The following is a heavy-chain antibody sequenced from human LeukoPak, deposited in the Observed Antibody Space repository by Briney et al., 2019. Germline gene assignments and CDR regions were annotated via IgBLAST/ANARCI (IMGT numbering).Heavy chain of an antibody. D-gene: IGHD4-17*01. CDR3: ARLTGDYDPHFDY. CDR2: IDPSDSYT. CDR1: GYSFTSYW. V-gene: IGHV5-10-1*01. J-gene: IGHJ4*02. Sequence: GESLKISCKGSGYSFTSYWISWVRQMPGKGLEWMGRIDPSDSYTNYSPSFQGHATISADKSISTAYLQWSSLKASDTAMYYCARLTGDYDPHFDYWGQGTLVTVSS.